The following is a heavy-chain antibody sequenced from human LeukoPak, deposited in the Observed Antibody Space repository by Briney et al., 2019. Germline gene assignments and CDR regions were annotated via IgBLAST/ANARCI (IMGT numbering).Heavy chain of an antibody. CDR1: GGSISSSSYY. CDR3: ARSGYSYGTGWFDP. D-gene: IGHD5-18*01. J-gene: IGHJ5*02. Sequence: SETLSLTCTVSGGSISSSSYYWSWIRQPPGKGLEWIGEINHSGSTNYNPSLKSRVTISVDTSKNQFSLKLSSVTAADTAVYYCARSGYSYGTGWFDPWGQGTLVTVSS. V-gene: IGHV4-39*07. CDR2: INHSGST.